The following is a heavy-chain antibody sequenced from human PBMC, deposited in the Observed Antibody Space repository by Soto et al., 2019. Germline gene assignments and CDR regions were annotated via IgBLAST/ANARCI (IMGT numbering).Heavy chain of an antibody. V-gene: IGHV3-30*18. CDR1: GFTFSHYG. J-gene: IGHJ6*02. CDR3: AKDGGWLPGYYYYGMDV. D-gene: IGHD6-19*01. Sequence: GGSLRLSCAASGFTFSHYGMHWVRQAPGKGLEWVAVISYDGTNKYYAGSVKGRFTISRDNSKNTMYLQMNSLRAEDTAVYDCAKDGGWLPGYYYYGMDVWGQGTTVTVSS. CDR2: ISYDGTNK.